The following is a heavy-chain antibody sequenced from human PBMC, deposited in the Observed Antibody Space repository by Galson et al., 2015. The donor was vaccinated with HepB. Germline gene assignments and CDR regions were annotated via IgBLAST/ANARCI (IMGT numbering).Heavy chain of an antibody. Sequence: ETLSLTCAVPGGSISSSSYYWGWIRQPPGKGLEWIGSIYYSGSTYYNPSLKSRVTISVDTSKNQFSLKLSSMTAADTAVYYCARLTSTGIAAAGTPDYWGQGTLVTVSS. D-gene: IGHD6-13*01. J-gene: IGHJ4*02. CDR1: GGSISSSSYY. CDR3: ARLTSTGIAAAGTPDY. CDR2: IYYSGST. V-gene: IGHV4-39*01.